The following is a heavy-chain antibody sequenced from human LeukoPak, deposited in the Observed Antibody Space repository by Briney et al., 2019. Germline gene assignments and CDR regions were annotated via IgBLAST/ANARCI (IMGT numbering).Heavy chain of an antibody. V-gene: IGHV1-3*01. CDR2: INAGNGNT. CDR3: ARGGTSTPPAVDY. Sequence: GASVKVSCKASGFTFTSYAMHWVRQAPGQGLDWMGWINAGNGNTRYSQKFQGRVTITRDTSASTAYMELSSLRSEDTAVYYCARGGTSTPPAVDYWGQGSLVTVSS. D-gene: IGHD1-1*01. J-gene: IGHJ4*02. CDR1: GFTFTSYA.